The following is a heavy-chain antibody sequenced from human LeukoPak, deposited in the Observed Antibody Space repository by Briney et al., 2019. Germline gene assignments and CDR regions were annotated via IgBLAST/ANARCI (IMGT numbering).Heavy chain of an antibody. J-gene: IGHJ6*03. CDR1: GFSFSNFG. V-gene: IGHV3-30*02. Sequence: GGSLRLSCAASGFSFSNFGMHWVRQAPGRGLEWVAFIRFDGTNSYFEGFVKGRFSISRNNSKNTLYLQMNSLRLGDTAIYYCAKDGSPRHRPSLFYSYYYMDVWGKGTTVTVTS. CDR2: IRFDGTNS. CDR3: AKDGSPRHRPSLFYSYYYMDV.